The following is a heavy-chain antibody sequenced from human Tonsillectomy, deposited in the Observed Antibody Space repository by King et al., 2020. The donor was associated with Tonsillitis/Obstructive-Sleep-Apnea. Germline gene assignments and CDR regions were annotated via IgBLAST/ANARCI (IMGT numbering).Heavy chain of an antibody. J-gene: IGHJ4*02. CDR2: ISYDGSNK. CDR3: ARVWARPALGPRVDY. Sequence: VQLVESGGGVVQPGRSLRLSCAASGFTFSSYAMHWVRQAPGKGLEWVAVISYDGSNKYYADSVKGRFTISRDNSKNTLYLQMNSLRAEDTAVYYCARVWARPALGPRVDYWGQGTLVTVSS. D-gene: IGHD5-18*01. CDR1: GFTFSSYA. V-gene: IGHV3-30*04.